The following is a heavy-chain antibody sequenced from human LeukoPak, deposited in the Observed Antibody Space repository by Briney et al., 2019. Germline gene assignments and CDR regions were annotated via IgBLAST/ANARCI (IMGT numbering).Heavy chain of an antibody. J-gene: IGHJ4*02. CDR3: AKGKDIVVVPAAMSFDY. CDR1: GFTFSSNA. V-gene: IGHV3-23*01. D-gene: IGHD2-2*01. CDR2: ISGSGGST. Sequence: GGSLRLSCAASGFTFSSNAMSWVRQAPGKGLEWVSAISGSGGSTYYADSVKGRFTISRDNSKNTLYLQMKSLRAEDTAVYYCAKGKDIVVVPAAMSFDYWGQGTLVTVSS.